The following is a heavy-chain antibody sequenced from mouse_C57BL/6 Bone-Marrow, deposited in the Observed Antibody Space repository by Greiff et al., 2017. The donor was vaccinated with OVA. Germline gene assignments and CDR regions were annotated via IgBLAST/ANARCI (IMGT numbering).Heavy chain of an antibody. D-gene: IGHD1-1*01. V-gene: IGHV7-1*01. CDR3: ARDADYYGSSYGYFDV. CDR1: GFTGSDVY. Sequence: EVKLMESGGGLVQSGRSLRLSGATSGFTGSDVYMEWVRQAPGKGLEWIAASRNKANDYTTEYSASVKGRFIVSRDTSQSILYLQMNALRAEDTAIYYCARDADYYGSSYGYFDVWGTGTTVTVSS. CDR2: SRNKANDYTT. J-gene: IGHJ1*03.